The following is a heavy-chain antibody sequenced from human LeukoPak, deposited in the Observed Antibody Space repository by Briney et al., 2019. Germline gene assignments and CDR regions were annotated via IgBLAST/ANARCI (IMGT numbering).Heavy chain of an antibody. D-gene: IGHD6-19*01. CDR2: IIPLFGTA. Sequence: SVKVSCKTSGYPFTTYGISWVRQAPGQGLEWMGGIIPLFGTADYVQKFQGRVTMTTDESMSTAYMELSSLRSEDTAVYYCARGMAGNQDVFDIWGQGTMVTVSS. CDR1: GYPFTTYG. V-gene: IGHV1-69*05. J-gene: IGHJ3*02. CDR3: ARGMAGNQDVFDI.